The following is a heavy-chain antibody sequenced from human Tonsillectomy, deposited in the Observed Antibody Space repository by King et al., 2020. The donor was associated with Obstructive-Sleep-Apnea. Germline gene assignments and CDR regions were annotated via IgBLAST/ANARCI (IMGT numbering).Heavy chain of an antibody. CDR1: GFTFGTYA. J-gene: IGHJ4*02. Sequence: VQLVESGGGVVQPGTSLRLSCAASGFTFGTYAMHWVRQAPGKGLEWVAVISYDGNHKYYADSVRGQFSISRDNSNNTLYLQMDSLRADDTAVYYCARGLIGSSWFVLCDSCGQGTLVTVSS. CDR3: ARGLIGSSWFVLCDS. CDR2: ISYDGNHK. V-gene: IGHV3-30*04. D-gene: IGHD6-13*01.